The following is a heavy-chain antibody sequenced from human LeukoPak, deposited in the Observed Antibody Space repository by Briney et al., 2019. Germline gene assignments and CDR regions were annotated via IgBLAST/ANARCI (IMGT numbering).Heavy chain of an antibody. V-gene: IGHV1-24*01. D-gene: IGHD1-26*01. J-gene: IGHJ3*02. Sequence: ASVKVSCKVSGYTLTELSMHWVRQAPGKGLEWMRGFDPEDGETIYAQKFQGRVTMTEDTSTDTAYMELSSLRSEDTAVYYCATTVGATDDAFDIWGQGTMVTVSS. CDR1: GYTLTELS. CDR3: ATTVGATDDAFDI. CDR2: FDPEDGET.